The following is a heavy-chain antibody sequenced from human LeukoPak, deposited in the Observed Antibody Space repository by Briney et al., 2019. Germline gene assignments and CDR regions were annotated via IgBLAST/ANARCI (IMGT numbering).Heavy chain of an antibody. J-gene: IGHJ5*02. CDR3: AKSDWFDP. Sequence: PGGSLRLSCAASGFTLSSYWMHWVRQAPGKGLVWVSRIKGDGTSASYADSVKGRFTSSTDNAKNTLYLQMNSLRAEDTAVYFCAKSDWFDPWAQATLVTVSS. CDR2: IKGDGTSA. CDR1: GFTLSSYW. V-gene: IGHV3-74*01.